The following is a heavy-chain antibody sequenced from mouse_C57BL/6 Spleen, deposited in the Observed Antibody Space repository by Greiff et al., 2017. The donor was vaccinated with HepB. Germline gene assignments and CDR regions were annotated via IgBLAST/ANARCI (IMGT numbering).Heavy chain of an antibody. Sequence: QVQLKESGPELVKPGASVKISCKASGYAFSSSWMNWVKQRPGKGLEWIGRIYPGDGDTNYNGKFKGKATLTADKSSSTAYMQLSSLTSEDSAVYFCALYGSSSRSYWYFDVWGTGTTVTVSS. V-gene: IGHV1-82*01. CDR3: ALYGSSSRSYWYFDV. CDR1: GYAFSSSW. J-gene: IGHJ1*03. CDR2: IYPGDGDT. D-gene: IGHD1-1*01.